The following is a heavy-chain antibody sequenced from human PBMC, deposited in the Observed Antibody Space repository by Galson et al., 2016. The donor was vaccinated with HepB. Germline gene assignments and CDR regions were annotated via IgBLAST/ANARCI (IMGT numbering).Heavy chain of an antibody. J-gene: IGHJ4*02. V-gene: IGHV3-49*03. D-gene: IGHD7-27*01. CDR2: IRSKAYGGTT. CDR3: NRGRDKTLGTPPFDY. Sequence: SLRLSCATSGFTFVDYDMSWFRQAPGKGLEWVGFIRSKAYGGTTEYAPPVKGRLTISRDDSRSIAYLQMNSLKTEDTPVYYCNRGRDKTLGTPPFDYWGQGALVTVSS. CDR1: GFTFVDYD.